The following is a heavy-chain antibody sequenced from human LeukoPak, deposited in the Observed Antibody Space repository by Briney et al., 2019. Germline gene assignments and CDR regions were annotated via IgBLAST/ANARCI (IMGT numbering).Heavy chain of an antibody. CDR3: ARGASSGYRIDY. CDR2: ISPDGRST. D-gene: IGHD3-10*01. V-gene: IGHV3-74*01. Sequence: GWSLRLSCPASGFTFRSYWMHWARQVPGKGLVWVSRISPDGRSTNYADSVKGRFTISRDNAKNTLYLQMNSLTGEDTALYYCARGASSGYRIDYWGQGTLVTVSS. J-gene: IGHJ4*02. CDR1: GFTFRSYW.